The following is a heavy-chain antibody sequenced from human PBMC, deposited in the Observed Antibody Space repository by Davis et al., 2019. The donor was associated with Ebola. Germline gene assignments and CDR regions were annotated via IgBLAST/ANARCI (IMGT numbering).Heavy chain of an antibody. V-gene: IGHV4-59*02. CDR1: GFTVSSNY. J-gene: IGHJ4*02. CDR2: IYYSGST. D-gene: IGHD3-16*01. Sequence: ESLKISCAASGFTVSSNYMSWVRQAPGKGLEWIGYIYYSGSTNYNPSLKSRVTISVDTSKNQFSLKLSSVTAADTGVYYCARADDAFDYWGQGTLVTVSS. CDR3: ARADDAFDY.